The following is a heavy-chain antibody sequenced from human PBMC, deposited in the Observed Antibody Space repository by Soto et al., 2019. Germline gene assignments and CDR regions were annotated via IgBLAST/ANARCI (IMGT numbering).Heavy chain of an antibody. CDR3: ARELNTDPSAYYSFAY. Sequence: RPSVKVSWKTSGYTFTAYCLAWLRQTPVQRPEWMGWVSTNNADTNYAQKFQGRVTMTTETSTRTTYMELRSLRSDDTAVYYCARELNTDPSAYYSFAYWGQGTLVTVSS. CDR2: VSTNNADT. CDR1: GYTFTAYC. J-gene: IGHJ4*02. V-gene: IGHV1-18*01. D-gene: IGHD3-22*01.